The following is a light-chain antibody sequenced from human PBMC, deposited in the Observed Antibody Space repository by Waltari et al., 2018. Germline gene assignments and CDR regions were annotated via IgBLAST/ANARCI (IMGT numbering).Light chain of an antibody. J-gene: IGKJ5*01. Sequence: EIVLTQSPAALSLSPGERATLSCRASQSVSRFVAWYQQKPGPAPSLLIFDASNRATGIPARFSGSGSGTDFTLTISSLEPEDFAIYYCQQRGDWPITFGQGTRLEIK. CDR2: DAS. V-gene: IGKV3-11*01. CDR1: QSVSRF. CDR3: QQRGDWPIT.